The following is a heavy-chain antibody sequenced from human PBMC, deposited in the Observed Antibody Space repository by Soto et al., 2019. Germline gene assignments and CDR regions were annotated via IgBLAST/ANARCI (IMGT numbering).Heavy chain of an antibody. CDR3: ARRGGSCSGGSCPRVWFDP. J-gene: IGHJ5*02. V-gene: IGHV1-18*04. D-gene: IGHD2-15*01. CDR2: ISGYNGNT. CDR1: GYTFTSYG. Sequence: ASVKVSCKASGYTFTSYGISWVLQAPGQGLEWMGWISGYNGNTNYAQKLQGRVTMTTDTSTSTAYMELRSLRSDDTAVYYCARRGGSCSGGSCPRVWFDPWGQGTLVTVS.